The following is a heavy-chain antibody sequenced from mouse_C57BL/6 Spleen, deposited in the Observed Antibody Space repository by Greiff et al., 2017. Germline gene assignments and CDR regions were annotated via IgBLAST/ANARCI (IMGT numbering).Heavy chain of an antibody. CDR2: ISSGSSTI. CDR1: GFTFSDYG. Sequence: EVKLMESGGGLVKPGGSLKLSCAASGFTFSDYGMHWVRQAPEKGLEWVAYISSGSSTIYYADKVKGRFTISRDNAKNTLFLHMTSLRSEDTAMYYCATLDLLFYAMDYWGQGTSVTVSS. V-gene: IGHV5-17*01. J-gene: IGHJ4*01. CDR3: ATLDLLFYAMDY. D-gene: IGHD2-1*01.